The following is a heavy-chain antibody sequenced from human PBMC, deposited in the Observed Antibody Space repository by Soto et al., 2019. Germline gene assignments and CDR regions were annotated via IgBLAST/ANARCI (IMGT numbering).Heavy chain of an antibody. D-gene: IGHD6-13*01. J-gene: IGHJ6*02. V-gene: IGHV3-7*05. Sequence: EVQLVESGGGLVXPGGSLXLSCAASGFTFXXYWMSWVXQAPGKGLEWVANIKQDGSEKYYVESVNGRFTISRDNAKNSLYLQMNSLRAEDTAVYYCARDEQQLVSYYYYGMDVWGQGTTVTVSS. CDR3: ARDEQQLVSYYYYGMDV. CDR1: GFTFXXYW. CDR2: IKQDGSEK.